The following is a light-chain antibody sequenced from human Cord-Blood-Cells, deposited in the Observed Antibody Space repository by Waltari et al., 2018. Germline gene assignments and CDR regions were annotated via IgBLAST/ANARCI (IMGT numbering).Light chain of an antibody. V-gene: IGLV1-40*01. J-gene: IGLJ2*01. Sequence: QSVLTQPPSVSGAPGQRVTISRTGSSSNTGAGSDLHWYQQLPGTAPKLLIYGNSNRPSGVPDRFSGSKSGTSASLAITGLQAEDEADYYCQSYDSSLSGPLFGGGTKLTVL. CDR1: SSNTGAGSD. CDR2: GNS. CDR3: QSYDSSLSGPL.